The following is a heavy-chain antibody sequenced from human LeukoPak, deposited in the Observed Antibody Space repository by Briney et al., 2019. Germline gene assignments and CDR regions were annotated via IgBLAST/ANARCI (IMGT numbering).Heavy chain of an antibody. J-gene: IGHJ4*02. D-gene: IGHD6-13*01. CDR3: ARDLYSSSWYSDY. Sequence: GGSLRLSCAGSGFTFSSYWMSWVRQAPGKGLEWVANIKQDGSEKYYVDSVKGRFTISRGNAKNSLYLQMNSLRAEDTAVYYCARDLYSSSWYSDYWGQGTLVTVSS. CDR1: GFTFSSYW. CDR2: IKQDGSEK. V-gene: IGHV3-7*04.